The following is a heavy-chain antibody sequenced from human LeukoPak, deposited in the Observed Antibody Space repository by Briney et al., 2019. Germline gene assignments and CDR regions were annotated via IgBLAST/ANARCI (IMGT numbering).Heavy chain of an antibody. CDR2: INHSGST. CDR3: ARGSPYYYGSGNWFDP. D-gene: IGHD3-10*01. Sequence: PSQTLSLTCAVDGGSFGGYYWSWIRQPPGKGLEWIGEINHSGSTNYNPSLKSRVTISVDMSKTQFSLKLSSVTAADTAVYYCARGSPYYYGSGNWFDPCGQGTLVTVSS. CDR1: GGSFGGYY. J-gene: IGHJ5*02. V-gene: IGHV4-34*01.